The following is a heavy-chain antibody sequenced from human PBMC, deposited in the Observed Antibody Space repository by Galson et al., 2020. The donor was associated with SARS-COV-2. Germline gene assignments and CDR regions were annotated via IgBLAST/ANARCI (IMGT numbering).Heavy chain of an antibody. D-gene: IGHD5-12*01. CDR3: AREGRDGYNLDY. CDR1: GGSDDSISSSSYY. Sequence: ASETLSLTCTVSGGSDDSISSSSYYWGWIRQPPGKGLEWIGSVYYTGNTFYNPSLKSRVTISVDTSKNQFSLRLNSVTAADTAIYYCAREGRDGYNLDYWGQGSLVTVSS. V-gene: IGHV4-39*07. J-gene: IGHJ4*02. CDR2: VYYTGNT.